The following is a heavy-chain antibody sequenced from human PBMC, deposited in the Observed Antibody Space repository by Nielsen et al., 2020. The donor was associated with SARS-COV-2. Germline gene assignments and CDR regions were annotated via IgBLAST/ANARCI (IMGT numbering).Heavy chain of an antibody. CDR1: GVSVSSGSYF. J-gene: IGHJ5*02. V-gene: IGHV4-61*03. CDR3: ARTRGYSYGHNYFDT. CDR2: IHNSGTT. D-gene: IGHD5-18*01. Sequence: SETLSLTCTVSGVSVSSGSYFWSWIRQPPGKGLEWFGYIHNSGTTNYNPSLKSRVTISVDTSKNHFSLKVKSVTAADTAVYYCARTRGYSYGHNYFDTWGQGILVTVSS.